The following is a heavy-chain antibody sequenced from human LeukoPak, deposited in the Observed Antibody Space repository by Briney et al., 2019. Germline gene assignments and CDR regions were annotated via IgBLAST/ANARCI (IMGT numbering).Heavy chain of an antibody. CDR1: GFTFSSG. Sequence: GGSLRLSCAASGFTFSSGMHWVRQAPGKGLEWVAVISYDGNHKYYGDSVKGRFTISRDNSRNTLYLQMDSLKTEDTAVYYCAKGELHFNTCSFDYWGQGTLVTVSS. J-gene: IGHJ4*02. CDR3: AKGELHFNTCSFDY. CDR2: ISYDGNHK. V-gene: IGHV3-30*18. D-gene: IGHD1-26*01.